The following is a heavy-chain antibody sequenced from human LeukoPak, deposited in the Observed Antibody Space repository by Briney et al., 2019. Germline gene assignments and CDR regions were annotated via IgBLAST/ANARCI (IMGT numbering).Heavy chain of an antibody. V-gene: IGHV4-4*07. Sequence: SETLSLTCTVSGGSISSYYWSWIRQPAGKGLEWIGRIYTGGSTNYNPSLKSRVTMSVDTSKNQFSLKLSSVTAADTAVYYCAREDRTSRYMDVWGKGTTVTISS. CDR2: IYTGGST. D-gene: IGHD3-22*01. CDR3: AREDRTSRYMDV. J-gene: IGHJ6*03. CDR1: GGSISSYY.